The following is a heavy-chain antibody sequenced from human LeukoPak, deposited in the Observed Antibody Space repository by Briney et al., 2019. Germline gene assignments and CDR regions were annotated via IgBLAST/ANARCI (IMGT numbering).Heavy chain of an antibody. CDR1: GGSISSGGYY. Sequence: SQTLSLTCTVSGGSISSGGYYWSWIRQHPGKGLEWTGYIYYSGSTYYNPSLKSRVTISVDTSKNQFSLKLSSVTAADTAVYYCARGEVSYFFDYWGQGTLVTVSS. J-gene: IGHJ4*02. D-gene: IGHD1-26*01. CDR2: IYYSGST. V-gene: IGHV4-31*03. CDR3: ARGEVSYFFDY.